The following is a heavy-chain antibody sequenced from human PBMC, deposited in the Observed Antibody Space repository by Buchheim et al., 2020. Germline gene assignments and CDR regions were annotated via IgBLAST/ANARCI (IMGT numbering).Heavy chain of an antibody. Sequence: EVQLEESGGVLVQPGGSLRLSCVASGFTFSSYEMNWVRQAPGKGLEWISYSSSSGTTIYYAASVKGRFTISRDTAKNSLYLQMNSLRAEDTALYYCARASIAAAGSYYFDYWGQGTL. CDR1: GFTFSSYE. CDR2: SSSSGTTI. D-gene: IGHD6-13*01. CDR3: ARASIAAAGSYYFDY. V-gene: IGHV3-48*03. J-gene: IGHJ4*02.